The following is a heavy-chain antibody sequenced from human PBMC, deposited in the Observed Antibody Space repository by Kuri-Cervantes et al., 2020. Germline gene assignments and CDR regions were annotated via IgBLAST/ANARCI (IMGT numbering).Heavy chain of an antibody. J-gene: IGHJ4*02. V-gene: IGHV3-53*01. CDR3: ARGYND. Sequence: GESLKISCAASGFTVSSNHMSWVRQAPGKGLEWVSVIYSGGSTYYADSVKGRFTISRDNSKNTLYLQMNSLRAEDTAVYYCARGYNDWGQGTLVTVSS. D-gene: IGHD1-14*01. CDR2: IYSGGST. CDR1: GFTVSSNH.